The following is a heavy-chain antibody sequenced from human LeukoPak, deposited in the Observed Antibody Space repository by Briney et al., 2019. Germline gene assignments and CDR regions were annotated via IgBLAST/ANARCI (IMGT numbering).Heavy chain of an antibody. J-gene: IGHJ5*02. V-gene: IGHV1-46*01. CDR1: GYTFTSYY. CDR2: INPSGGST. CDR3: ARSGYLNWFDP. Sequence: GASVKVSRKASGYTFTSYYMHWVRQAPGQGLEWMGIINPSGGSTSYAQKFQGRVTMTRDTSTSTVYMELSSLRSEDTAAYYCARSGYLNWFDPWGQGTLVTVSS. D-gene: IGHD3-3*01.